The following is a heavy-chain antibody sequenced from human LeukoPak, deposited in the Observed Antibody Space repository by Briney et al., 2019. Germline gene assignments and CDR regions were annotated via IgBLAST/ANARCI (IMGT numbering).Heavy chain of an antibody. CDR3: AKTRPLDSSSWSHGDY. D-gene: IGHD6-13*01. J-gene: IGHJ4*02. CDR1: GFTFSSYA. V-gene: IGHV3-23*01. Sequence: GGSPRLSCAASGFTFSSYAMSWVRQAPGKGLEWVSAISGSGDSTYYGDSVKGRFTISRDNSKNTLYLQMNSLRAEDTAVYYCAKTRPLDSSSWSHGDYWGQGTLVTVSS. CDR2: ISGSGDST.